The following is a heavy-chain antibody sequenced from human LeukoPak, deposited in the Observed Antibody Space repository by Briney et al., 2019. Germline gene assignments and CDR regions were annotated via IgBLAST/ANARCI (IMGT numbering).Heavy chain of an antibody. J-gene: IGHJ3*02. Sequence: GASVKVSCKASGYTFTSYGISWVRQAPGQGLEWMGWISAYNGNTNYAQKLQGRVTMTTDTSTSTAYMELRSLRSDDTAVYYCARPIEMATIEALDAFDIWGQGTMVTASS. CDR2: ISAYNGNT. V-gene: IGHV1-18*01. CDR3: ARPIEMATIEALDAFDI. CDR1: GYTFTSYG. D-gene: IGHD5-24*01.